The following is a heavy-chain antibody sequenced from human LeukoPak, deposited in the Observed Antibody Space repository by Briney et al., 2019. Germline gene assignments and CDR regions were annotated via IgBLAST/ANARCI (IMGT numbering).Heavy chain of an antibody. V-gene: IGHV1-18*04. D-gene: IGHD3-10*01. J-gene: IGHJ5*02. CDR2: ISAYNGNT. CDR1: GYTCTSYG. Sequence: GASVKVSCKASGYTCTSYGISWVRQAPGQGLEWMGWISAYNGNTNYAQKLQGRVTMTTDTSTSTAYMELRSLRSDDTAVYYCARVYYGSGSYDQNWFDPWGQGTLVTVSS. CDR3: ARVYYGSGSYDQNWFDP.